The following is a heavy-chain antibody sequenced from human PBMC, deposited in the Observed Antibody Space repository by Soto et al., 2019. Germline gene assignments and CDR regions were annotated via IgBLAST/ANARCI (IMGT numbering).Heavy chain of an antibody. V-gene: IGHV1-69*04. J-gene: IGHJ4*02. CDR2: IIPMFGIT. D-gene: IGHD2-21*01. CDR1: GGTFSSYV. Sequence: QVQLVQSGAEVKKPGSSMKVSCKASGGTFSSYVFSWVRQAPGQGLEWMGRIIPMFGITNYAQKFEGRVTITADKSTTTVDLELRRPISEDTAIYYCARDRALNTAALVMAYWGQGTLVTVSS. CDR3: ARDRALNTAALVMAY.